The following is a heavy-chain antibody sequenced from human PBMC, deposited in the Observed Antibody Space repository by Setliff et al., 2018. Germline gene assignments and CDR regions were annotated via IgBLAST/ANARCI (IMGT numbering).Heavy chain of an antibody. CDR3: ATSRTFDY. CDR1: GFTFRGFA. CDR2: IRPDESDI. J-gene: IGHJ4*02. V-gene: IGHV3-30*02. Sequence: PGGSLRLSCAASGFTFRGFAMHWVRQAPGKGLEWVAFIRPDESDIYYTNSVKGRFTVSRDNSKNTLYLQLNSLRADDAAVYYCATSRTFDYWGQGILVTVSS.